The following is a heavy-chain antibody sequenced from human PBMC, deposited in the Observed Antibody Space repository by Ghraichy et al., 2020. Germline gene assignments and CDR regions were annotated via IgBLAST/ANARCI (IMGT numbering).Heavy chain of an antibody. CDR1: GSSVGSHY. V-gene: IGHV4-59*02. J-gene: IGHJ4*02. Sequence: SQTLSLTCTVSGSSVGSHYWSWIRQPPGKGLEWIGDMSYIGSTNYNPSLKSRLTISLDTSKNQFSLRLTSVTAADTAVYYCARSLSGLESGDSWGQGILVTVSS. D-gene: IGHD5-12*01. CDR2: MSYIGST. CDR3: ARSLSGLESGDS.